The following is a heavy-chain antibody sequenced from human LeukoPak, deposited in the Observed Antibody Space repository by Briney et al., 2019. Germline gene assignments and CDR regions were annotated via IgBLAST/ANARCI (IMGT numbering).Heavy chain of an antibody. CDR2: IYYSGST. CDR3: AKHNNRVAGANDY. V-gene: IGHV4-39*01. Sequence: SETMSLTCTVSGRSISSSSYYWGWIRQPPGKWLERIGSIYYSGSTYYNPSLKSRVTISVDTSKNQLSLKLSSVTGADTDVYYCAKHNNRVAGANDYWGQGTLVTVSS. CDR1: GRSISSSSYY. J-gene: IGHJ4*02. D-gene: IGHD6-19*01.